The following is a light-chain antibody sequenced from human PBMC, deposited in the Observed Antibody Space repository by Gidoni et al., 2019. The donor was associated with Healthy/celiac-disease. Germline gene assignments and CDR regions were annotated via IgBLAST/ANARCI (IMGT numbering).Light chain of an antibody. J-gene: IGLJ2*01. CDR1: KLGDKY. Sequence: SYELTPPPPVSVSPGQTASITCSGDKLGDKYACWYQQKPGQSPVLVIYQDSKRPSGIPERFSGSNSGNTATLTISGTQAMDEADYYCQAWDSSTEVFGGGTKLTVL. V-gene: IGLV3-1*01. CDR2: QDS. CDR3: QAWDSSTEV.